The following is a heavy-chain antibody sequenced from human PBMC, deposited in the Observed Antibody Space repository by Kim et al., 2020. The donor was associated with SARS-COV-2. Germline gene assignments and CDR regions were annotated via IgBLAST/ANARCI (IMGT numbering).Heavy chain of an antibody. D-gene: IGHD2-15*01. Sequence: GGSLRLSCAASGFTFSTYSMNWVRQAPGKGLEWVSSITSSSNYIYYADSVKGRFTISRDNAKNSLFLQMNSLRAEDTAVYYCAKGGDKNEYFQHWGQGTLVTVSS. V-gene: IGHV3-21*01. J-gene: IGHJ1*01. CDR1: GFTFSTYS. CDR2: ITSSSNYI. CDR3: AKGGDKNEYFQH.